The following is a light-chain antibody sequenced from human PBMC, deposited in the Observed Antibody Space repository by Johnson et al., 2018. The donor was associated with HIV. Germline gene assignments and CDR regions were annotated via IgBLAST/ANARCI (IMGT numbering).Light chain of an antibody. V-gene: IGLV1-51*02. CDR2: KND. J-gene: IGLJ1*01. Sequence: QSVLTQPPSVSAAPGQKVTISCSGSSSNIGNNYVSWYQQLPGTAPKLLIYKNDQRPPEIHDRFSGSKSATSATLGITGLQTGDEAEYYGATWDSSMTDGGVFGTGTKVTVL. CDR1: SSNIGNNY. CDR3: ATWDSSMTDGGV.